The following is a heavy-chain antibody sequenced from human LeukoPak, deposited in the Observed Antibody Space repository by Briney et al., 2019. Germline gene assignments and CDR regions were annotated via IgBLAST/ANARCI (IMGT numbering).Heavy chain of an antibody. CDR3: TTGPSYGYEW. CDR2: IKNDGRTT. J-gene: IGHJ4*02. CDR1: GITFSHRW. D-gene: IGHD3-16*01. Sequence: GGALRLSCAASGITFSHRWMPWVRHAPGKGLVWVSLIKNDGRTTIYADSVKGRFTISRDNGKSTLYLQMNSLRAEDTGIYYCTTGPSYGYEWWGQGTVVTVSS. V-gene: IGHV3-74*01.